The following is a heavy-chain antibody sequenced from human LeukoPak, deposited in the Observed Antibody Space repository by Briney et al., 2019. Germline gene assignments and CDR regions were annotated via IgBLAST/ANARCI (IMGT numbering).Heavy chain of an antibody. D-gene: IGHD3-10*01. J-gene: IGHJ6*02. CDR1: GGSFSGYY. V-gene: IGHV4-34*01. CDR2: INHSGST. CDR3: ARSRANYYGSGSYSRPSYYGMDV. Sequence: SETLSLTCAVYGGSFSGYYWSWIRQPPGKGLEWIGEINHSGSTNYNPSLKSRVTISVDTSKNQFSLKLSSMTAADTAVYYCARSRANYYGSGSYSRPSYYGMDVWGRGTTVTVSS.